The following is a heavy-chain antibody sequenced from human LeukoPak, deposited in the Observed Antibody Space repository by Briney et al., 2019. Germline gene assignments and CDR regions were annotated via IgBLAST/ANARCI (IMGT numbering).Heavy chain of an antibody. J-gene: IGHJ4*02. CDR2: INDSGST. V-gene: IGHV4-34*01. Sequence: ASETLCLSCAVYGGSFSGYYWSWIRQPPGKGLEWVWEINDSGSTNYNPYLKCRVTTSVDASKNKSSRKWSCMTAADTAVYYCARRLRGYSGSRGDYFDYWGQGTLVSVSS. CDR3: ARRLRGYSGSRGDYFDY. CDR1: GGSFSGYY. D-gene: IGHD5-12*01.